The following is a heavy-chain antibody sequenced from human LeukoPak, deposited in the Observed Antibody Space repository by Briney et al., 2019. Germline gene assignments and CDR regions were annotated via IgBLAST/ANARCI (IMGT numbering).Heavy chain of an antibody. Sequence: ASVKVSCKASGYTFTGYYMHWVRQAPGQGLEWMGWINPNSGGTNYAQKFQGRVTMTRDTSNSTAYMELSRLRSDDTAVYYCGRDRGDYGTYYYYYYMDVWGKGTTVTVSS. J-gene: IGHJ6*03. CDR1: GYTFTGYY. CDR3: GRDRGDYGTYYYYYYMDV. CDR2: INPNSGGT. V-gene: IGHV1-2*02. D-gene: IGHD3-10*01.